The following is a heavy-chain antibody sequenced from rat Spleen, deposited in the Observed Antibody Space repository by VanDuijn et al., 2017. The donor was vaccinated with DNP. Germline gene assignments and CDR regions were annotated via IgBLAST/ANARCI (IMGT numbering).Heavy chain of an antibody. CDR1: GFTFSDYN. D-gene: IGHD1-4*01. CDR2: VTSGGDTT. CDR3: ARRVYPAQGGYLDY. J-gene: IGHJ2*01. Sequence: EVQLVESGGGLVQPGRSLKLSCAASGFTFSDYNMAWVRQAPKRGLEWVASVTSGGDTTNYRDSVKGRFTISRDNAKSILYLEMDSLRSEETATYYCARRVYPAQGGYLDYWGQGVMVTVSS. V-gene: IGHV5S11*01.